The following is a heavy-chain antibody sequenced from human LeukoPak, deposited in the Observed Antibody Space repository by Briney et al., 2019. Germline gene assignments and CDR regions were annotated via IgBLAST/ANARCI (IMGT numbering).Heavy chain of an antibody. V-gene: IGHV1-69*05. D-gene: IGHD1-1*01. J-gene: IGHJ4*02. CDR1: GGTVSSYA. Sequence: ASVKVSCKASGGTVSSYAISWVRQAPGQGLEWMGGIIPIFGTANYAQKLQGRVTMTTDTSTSTAYMELRSLRSDDTAVYYCARARAGYEVKYWGQGTLVTVSS. CDR3: ARARAGYEVKY. CDR2: IIPIFGTA.